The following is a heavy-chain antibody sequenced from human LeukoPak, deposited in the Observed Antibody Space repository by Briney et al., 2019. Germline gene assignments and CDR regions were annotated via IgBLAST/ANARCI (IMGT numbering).Heavy chain of an antibody. CDR1: GFTFSSYG. D-gene: IGHD5-12*01. CDR3: ARDRITWNAFDI. J-gene: IGHJ3*02. Sequence: GGSLRLSCAASGFTFSSYGMNWVRQAPGKGLEWVSYISTTGTTVYYTDSVKGRFTISRDNAKNSLYLQMNSLRAEDTAVYYCARDRITWNAFDIWGQGTMVTVSS. V-gene: IGHV3-48*03. CDR2: ISTTGTTV.